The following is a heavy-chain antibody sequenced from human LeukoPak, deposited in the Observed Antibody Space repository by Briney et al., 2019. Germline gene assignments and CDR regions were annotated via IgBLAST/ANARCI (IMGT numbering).Heavy chain of an antibody. J-gene: IGHJ4*02. CDR3: AKGTYYYDSSGYHDY. D-gene: IGHD3-22*01. Sequence: GGSLILSCAASGFTCSSYAMSWGRQAPGKGLEWVSAISGSGGSTYYADSVKGRFTISRDNSKNTLYLQMNSLRAEDTAVYYCAKGTYYYDSSGYHDYWGQGTLVTVSS. CDR2: ISGSGGST. CDR1: GFTCSSYA. V-gene: IGHV3-23*01.